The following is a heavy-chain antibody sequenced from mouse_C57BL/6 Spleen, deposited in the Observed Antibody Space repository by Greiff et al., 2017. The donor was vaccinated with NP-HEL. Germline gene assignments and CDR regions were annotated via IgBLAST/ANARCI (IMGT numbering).Heavy chain of an antibody. CDR1: GYSFTGYF. V-gene: IGHV1-20*01. CDR2: INPYNGDT. J-gene: IGHJ2*01. CDR3: ARWRSDYFDY. Sequence: VQLKQSGPELVKPGDSVKISCKASGYSFTGYFMNWVMQSHGKSLEWIGRINPYNGDTFYNQKFKGKATLTVDKSSSTAHMELQSLTSEDSAVYYCARWRSDYFDYWGQGTTLTVAS.